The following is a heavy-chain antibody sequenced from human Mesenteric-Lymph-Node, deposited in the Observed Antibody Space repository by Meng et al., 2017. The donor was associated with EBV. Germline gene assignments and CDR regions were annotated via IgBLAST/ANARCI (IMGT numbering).Heavy chain of an antibody. J-gene: IGHJ4*02. D-gene: IGHD1-26*01. Sequence: LQLQESRPGLAKPSETPALICTVSCGSISSSSYYWGWIRQPPGKGLEWIGTYYNSGSTHYNPSLKSRVTISVDTSNNQFSLRLISVTAADTAAYYCARQGPSGRTFDYWGQGTLVTVSS. V-gene: IGHV4-39*01. CDR3: ARQGPSGRTFDY. CDR1: CGSISSSSYY. CDR2: YYNSGST.